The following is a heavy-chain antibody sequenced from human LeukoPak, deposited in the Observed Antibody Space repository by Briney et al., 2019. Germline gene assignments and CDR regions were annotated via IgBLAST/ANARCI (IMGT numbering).Heavy chain of an antibody. CDR1: GYTFTGYY. V-gene: IGHV1-2*02. CDR3: ARAGIVVVPAAIRYYYYGMDV. CDR2: INPNSGGT. Sequence: GASVKVSCKASGYTFTGYYMHWVRQAPGQGLEWMGWINPNSGGTNYAQKFQGRVTMTRDTSISTAYMELSRLRSDDTAVYYCARAGIVVVPAAIRYYYYGMDVWGQGTTVTVSS. D-gene: IGHD2-2*02. J-gene: IGHJ6*02.